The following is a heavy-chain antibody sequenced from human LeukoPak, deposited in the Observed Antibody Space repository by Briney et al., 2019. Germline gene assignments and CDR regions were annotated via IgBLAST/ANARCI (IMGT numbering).Heavy chain of an antibody. V-gene: IGHV3-30*01. CDR1: GFTFSSYA. J-gene: IGHJ4*02. D-gene: IGHD2-2*01. CDR2: ISYDGSNK. CDR3: ARDGAGDIVVVPAAMALDY. Sequence: PGGSLRFSCAASGFTFSSYAMHWVRQAPGKGLEWVAVISYDGSNKYYADSVKGRFTISRDNSKNTLYLQMNSLRAKDTAVYYCARDGAGDIVVVPAAMALDYWGQGTLVTVSS.